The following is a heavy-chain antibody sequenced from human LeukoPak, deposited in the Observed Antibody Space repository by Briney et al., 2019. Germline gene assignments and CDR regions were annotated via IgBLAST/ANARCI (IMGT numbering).Heavy chain of an antibody. D-gene: IGHD5-24*01. CDR2: IYYSGNT. V-gene: IGHV4-59*02. J-gene: IGHJ4*02. Sequence: SETLSLTCTVPGGSVTGYYLTWIRQTPEKGLEWIGYIYYSGNTNYSPSLKSRVTMSVDGSKNQFSLKLSSVIAADTAVYYCARGGMATIFDVWGQGTLVIVSS. CDR3: ARGGMATIFDV. CDR1: GGSVTGYY.